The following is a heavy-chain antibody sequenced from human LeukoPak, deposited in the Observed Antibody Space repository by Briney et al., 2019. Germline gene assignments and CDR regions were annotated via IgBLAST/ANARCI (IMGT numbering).Heavy chain of an antibody. V-gene: IGHV3-21*06. CDR1: GFTFSSYA. Sequence: GGSLRLSCAASGFTFSSYAMSWVRQAPGKGLEWVSSISNSGSYIYYEDSLKGRFTISRDNAKNSLYLQMNSLRAEDTAVYYCARGAGVGAYIPFDIWGQGTMVTVSS. J-gene: IGHJ3*02. CDR3: ARGAGVGAYIPFDI. D-gene: IGHD1-26*01. CDR2: ISNSGSYI.